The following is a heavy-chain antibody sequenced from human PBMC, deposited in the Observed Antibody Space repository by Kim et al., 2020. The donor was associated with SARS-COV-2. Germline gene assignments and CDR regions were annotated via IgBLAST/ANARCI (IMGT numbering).Heavy chain of an antibody. V-gene: IGHV4-34*01. CDR3: ARGPTSFRTRIFDY. D-gene: IGHD2-21*01. CDR1: GGSFSGYY. J-gene: IGHJ4*02. Sequence: SETLSLTCAVYGGSFSGYYWSWIRQPPGKGLEWIGEINHSGSTNYNPSLKSRVTISVDTSKNQFSLKLSSVTAADTAVYYCARGPTSFRTRIFDYWGQGTLVTVSS. CDR2: INHSGST.